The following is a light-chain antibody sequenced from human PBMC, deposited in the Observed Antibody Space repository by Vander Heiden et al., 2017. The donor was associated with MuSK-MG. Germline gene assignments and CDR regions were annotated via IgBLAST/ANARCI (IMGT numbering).Light chain of an antibody. CDR2: KAS. Sequence: DIQMTQSPSTLSASVGDRVTITCRASQSISSWLAWYQQKPGKAPKLLIYKASSLESGVPSRFSGSGSGTEFTLTISSLQPDDFATYYCQQDNSSPITFGGGTKVDIK. CDR3: QQDNSSPIT. CDR1: QSISSW. J-gene: IGKJ4*01. V-gene: IGKV1-5*03.